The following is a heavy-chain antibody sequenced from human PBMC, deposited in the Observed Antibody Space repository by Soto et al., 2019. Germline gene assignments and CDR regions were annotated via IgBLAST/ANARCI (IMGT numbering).Heavy chain of an antibody. CDR1: GGTFSSYA. V-gene: IGHV1-69*01. CDR3: ASAQKWGVRPYNWFDP. D-gene: IGHD3-10*01. Sequence: QVQLVQSGAEVKKPGSSVKVSCKASGGTFSSYAISWVRQAPGQGLEWMEGIISIFGTANYAQKLQGRYTITAEESTITAYMELSSLNSDDTAVYYCASAQKWGVRPYNWFDPWGQGTLVTVSS. J-gene: IGHJ5*02. CDR2: IISIFGTA.